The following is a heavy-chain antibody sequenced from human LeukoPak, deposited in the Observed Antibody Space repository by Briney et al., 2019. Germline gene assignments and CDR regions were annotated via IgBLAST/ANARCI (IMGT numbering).Heavy chain of an antibody. Sequence: GGSLRLSCAASGFTFSSYAMSWVRQAPGKGLEWVSTISTGGSSTYYADSVKDRFTISRDNSENTLYLQMNSLRAEDTAMYYCAKDATGYSSGGGYFDYWGQGALVTVSS. J-gene: IGHJ4*02. CDR3: AKDATGYSSGGGYFDY. CDR1: GFTFSSYA. V-gene: IGHV3-23*01. CDR2: ISTGGSST. D-gene: IGHD6-19*01.